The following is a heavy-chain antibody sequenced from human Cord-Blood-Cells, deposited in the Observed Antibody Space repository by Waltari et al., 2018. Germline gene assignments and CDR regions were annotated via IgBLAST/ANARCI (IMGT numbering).Heavy chain of an antibody. J-gene: IGHJ2*01. CDR3: AREGAGNPGYFDL. Sequence: EVQLVESGGGLVQPGGSLRLSCAASGFTFSSYEMNWVRQAPGKGLEGVSYISSSGSTIYYTDSVKGRCTIARDNAKNSLYLQMNSLRAEDTAVYYCAREGAGNPGYFDLWGRGTLVTVSS. D-gene: IGHD6-13*01. V-gene: IGHV3-48*03. CDR1: GFTFSSYE. CDR2: ISSSGSTI.